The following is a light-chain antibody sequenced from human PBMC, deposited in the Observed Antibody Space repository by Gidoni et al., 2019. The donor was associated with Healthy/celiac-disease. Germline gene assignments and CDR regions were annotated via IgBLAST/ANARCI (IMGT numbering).Light chain of an antibody. CDR2: KIS. CDR3: MQATPFPPYT. Sequence: TVLTPTQLSSPVTLVQQADISCRSSQSLVHSEVNTYVSLLQQRPGQPPRLLIYKISNRFSGVPDSFRGSGAGTDFTLKISRVEAEDVGVYYCMQATPFPPYTFGQGTKLEIK. CDR1: QSLVHSEVNTY. J-gene: IGKJ2*01. V-gene: IGKV2-24*01.